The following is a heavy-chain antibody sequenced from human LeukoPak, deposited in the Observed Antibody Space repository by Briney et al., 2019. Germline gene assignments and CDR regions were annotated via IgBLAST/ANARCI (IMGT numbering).Heavy chain of an antibody. CDR3: ARDWLDGSSYSWFDP. Sequence: PGRSLRLSCAASGFTFSSYAMHWDRQAPGKGLEWVAVISYDGSNKYYADSVKGRFTISRDNSKNTLYLQMNSLRAEDTAVYYCARDWLDGSSYSWFDPWGQGTLVTVSS. D-gene: IGHD6-6*01. CDR2: ISYDGSNK. J-gene: IGHJ5*02. V-gene: IGHV3-30-3*01. CDR1: GFTFSSYA.